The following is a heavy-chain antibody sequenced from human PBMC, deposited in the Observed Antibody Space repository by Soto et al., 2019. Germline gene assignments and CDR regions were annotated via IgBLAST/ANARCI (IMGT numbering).Heavy chain of an antibody. Sequence: KPSETLSLPCTVSGGSINTFYWSWVRQPAGQGLEWIGRIFSSGSTSFNPSLESRVAMSVDTSKNHFSLNLSSVTAADMAVYYCAREGSYSAYNFAHGIQLWSFDFWGQGALVTVSS. CDR1: GGSINTFY. J-gene: IGHJ4*02. CDR2: IFSSGST. D-gene: IGHD5-12*01. V-gene: IGHV4-4*07. CDR3: AREGSYSAYNFAHGIQLWSFDF.